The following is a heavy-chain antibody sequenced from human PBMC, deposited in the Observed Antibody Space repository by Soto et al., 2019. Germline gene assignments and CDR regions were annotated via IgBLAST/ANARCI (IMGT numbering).Heavy chain of an antibody. CDR2: IYHSGST. Sequence: QVQLQESGPGLVKPSETLSLTCTVSGDSISDYYWSWIRQPPGKGLEWIGYIYHSGSTYYNPSLKSRVTISLDAAKIQFSLKLNSVTAADTAVYYGARASRNYFAYWGQGTLVTVSS. V-gene: IGHV4-59*01. J-gene: IGHJ4*02. CDR3: ARASRNYFAY. CDR1: GDSISDYY.